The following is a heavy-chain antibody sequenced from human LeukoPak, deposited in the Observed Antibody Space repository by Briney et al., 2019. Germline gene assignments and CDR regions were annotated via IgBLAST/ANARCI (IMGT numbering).Heavy chain of an antibody. D-gene: IGHD3-10*01. CDR2: INPNSGGT. V-gene: IGHV1-2*02. Sequence: GASVKVSCKASGYTFTGYYMHWVRQAPGQGPEWMGWINPNSGGTNYPQNFQGRVTMTRDTSISIAYMELSRLRSDDTAVYYCVRVRKFYYGSGSYPDAFDIWGQGTMVTVSS. CDR1: GYTFTGYY. J-gene: IGHJ3*02. CDR3: VRVRKFYYGSGSYPDAFDI.